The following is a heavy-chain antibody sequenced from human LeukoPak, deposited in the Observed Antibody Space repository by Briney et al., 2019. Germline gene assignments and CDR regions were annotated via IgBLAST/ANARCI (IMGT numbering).Heavy chain of an antibody. Sequence: SETLSLTCTVSGDSMTNYHWTWIRQPPGKGLEWIGSISYSGTTNYNPSLKSRGTMSVDTSKSQFSLKLNSLTAADTAFYYCARSGLVRGVSTWGQGTLVTVSS. CDR3: ARSGLVRGVST. V-gene: IGHV4-59*01. CDR2: ISYSGTT. D-gene: IGHD3-10*01. CDR1: GDSMTNYH. J-gene: IGHJ4*02.